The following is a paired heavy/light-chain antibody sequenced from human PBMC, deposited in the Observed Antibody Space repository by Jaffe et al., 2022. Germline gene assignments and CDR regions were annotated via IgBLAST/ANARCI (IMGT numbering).Heavy chain of an antibody. CDR2: ISSYGST. Sequence: EVQLLQSGGGVVQPGGSLRLSCTVSGLTFKIYAMSWVRQAPGKGLEWVSGISSYGSTYYADYVQGRFTIAGDNSQSTLYLQMSHLTAEDTAVYYCATSLGGLRIPDAFGMWGQGTVVIVSS. CDR1: GLTFKIYA. CDR3: ATSLGGLRIPDAFGM. V-gene: IGHV3-23*01. D-gene: IGHD4-17*01. J-gene: IGHJ3*02.
Light chain of an antibody. J-gene: IGKJ1*01. CDR1: QSVSSN. CDR3: QQYNSWRRT. Sequence: DIVMTQSPVTLSVSPGERATLSCRASQSVSSNLAWYQQKPGQAPRLLIHGASTRATGTPARFSGSGSGTEFTLTISSLQSEDFAVYYCQQYNSWRRTFGQGTKVEVK. V-gene: IGKV3-15*01. CDR2: GAS.